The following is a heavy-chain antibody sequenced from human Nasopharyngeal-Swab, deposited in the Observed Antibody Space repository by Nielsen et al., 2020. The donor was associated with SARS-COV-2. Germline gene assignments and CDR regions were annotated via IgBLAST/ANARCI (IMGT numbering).Heavy chain of an antibody. CDR3: ARDGLDYDFWSAYFMDV. D-gene: IGHD3-3*01. Sequence: WIRQPPGKGLEWVSSISSSSYIYYADSVKGRFTISRDNAKNSLYLQMNSLRAEDTAVYYCARDGLDYDFWSAYFMDVWGQGTTVPSP. J-gene: IGHJ6*02. CDR2: ISSSSYI. V-gene: IGHV3-69-1*01.